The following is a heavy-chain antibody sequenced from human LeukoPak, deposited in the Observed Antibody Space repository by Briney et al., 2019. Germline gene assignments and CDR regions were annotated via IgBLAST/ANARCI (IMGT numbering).Heavy chain of an antibody. CDR3: ARGGRRFDS. CDR2: ISSGSDYI. Sequence: GGSLRLPCAASGFTLSLYSMNWVRQAPGKGLEWVSSISSGSDYIFYGDSLKGRFSISRDNAKNSLYLQMNSLRAEDTAVYYCARGGRRFDSWGQGTLVSVSS. D-gene: IGHD2-15*01. V-gene: IGHV3-21*01. J-gene: IGHJ5*01. CDR1: GFTLSLYS.